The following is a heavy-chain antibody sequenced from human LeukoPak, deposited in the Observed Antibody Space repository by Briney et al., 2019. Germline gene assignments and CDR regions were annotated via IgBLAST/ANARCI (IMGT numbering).Heavy chain of an antibody. CDR1: GGSISSHY. Sequence: SETLSLTCTVSGGSISSHYWSWIRQPPGKGLEWIGYIYYSGSTNYNPSLKSRVTISVDTSKNQFSLKLSSVTAADTAVYYCASKVLPAYCSSTSCKSAYYYYYYMDVWGKGTTVTVSS. CDR2: IYYSGST. D-gene: IGHD2-2*01. J-gene: IGHJ6*03. V-gene: IGHV4-59*11. CDR3: ASKVLPAYCSSTSCKSAYYYYYYMDV.